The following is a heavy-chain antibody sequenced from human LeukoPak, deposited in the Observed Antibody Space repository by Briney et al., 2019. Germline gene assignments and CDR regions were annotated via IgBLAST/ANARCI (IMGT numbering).Heavy chain of an antibody. D-gene: IGHD1-1*01. CDR3: TRGSTGY. CDR1: GFTFSSHT. V-gene: IGHV3-7*04. J-gene: IGHJ4*02. Sequence: GGSLRLSCAASGFTFSSHTMNWVRQAPGKGLEWVANIKHDGSEKYYVDSVKGRFTVSRDNAKNSLYLQMNSLRVEDTAVHFCTRGSTGYWGQGTLVTVSS. CDR2: IKHDGSEK.